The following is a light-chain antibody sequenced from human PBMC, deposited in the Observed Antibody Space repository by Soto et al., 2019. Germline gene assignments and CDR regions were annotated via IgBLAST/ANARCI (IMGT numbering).Light chain of an antibody. CDR2: GAS. V-gene: IGKV3-20*01. Sequence: VVLTQSPATLSLSPGDRATLSCRASHSMSNSNLAWYQHKPGQAPRLLIYGASNRATGIPDRFSGSGSGTDFILTINRLEPEDFAVYYCQEFASNFGGGTKVDIK. CDR1: HSMSNSN. CDR3: QEFASN. J-gene: IGKJ4*01.